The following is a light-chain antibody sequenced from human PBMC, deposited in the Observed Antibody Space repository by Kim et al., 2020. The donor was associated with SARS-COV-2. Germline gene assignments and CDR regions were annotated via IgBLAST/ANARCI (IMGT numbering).Light chain of an antibody. Sequence: EIVVTQSSATLSVSPGESATLSCRASESISTSLAWYQQRSGQVPRLLIHGASTRAAGVPTRFTGRGSGTEFTLTINSLQSEDFAVYYRQQYYNLYTFGQGTKLEI. CDR1: ESISTS. V-gene: IGKV3D-15*01. J-gene: IGKJ2*01. CDR3: QQYYNLYT. CDR2: GAS.